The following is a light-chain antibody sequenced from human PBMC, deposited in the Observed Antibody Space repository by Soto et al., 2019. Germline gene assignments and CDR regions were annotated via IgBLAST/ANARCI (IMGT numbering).Light chain of an antibody. V-gene: IGKV3-11*01. CDR3: QQRSNWPPMYT. J-gene: IGKJ2*01. CDR1: QSVSSY. Sequence: DIVLPQSPATLSLSPGERATLSCRASQSVSSYLAWYQQRPGHVPRLLIYDASKRATGIPARFSASGSGTDGPRTISSLEPEDFAIYFCQQRSNWPPMYTFGQGANLEIK. CDR2: DAS.